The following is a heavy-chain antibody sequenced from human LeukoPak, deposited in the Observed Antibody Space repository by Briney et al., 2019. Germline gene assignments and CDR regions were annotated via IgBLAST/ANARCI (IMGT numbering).Heavy chain of an antibody. CDR3: ARSGRGYSGYVQVDY. CDR2: INHSGST. J-gene: IGHJ4*02. Sequence: PSETLSLTCAVYGGSFSGYYWSWIRQPPGKGLEWIGEINHSGSTNYNPSLTSRVTISVDTSKNQFSLKLSSVTAADTAVYYCARSGRGYSGYVQVDYWGQGTLVTVSS. CDR1: GGSFSGYY. D-gene: IGHD5-12*01. V-gene: IGHV4-34*01.